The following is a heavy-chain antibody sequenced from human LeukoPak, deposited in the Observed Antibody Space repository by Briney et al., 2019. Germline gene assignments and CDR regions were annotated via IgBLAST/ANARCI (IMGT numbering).Heavy chain of an antibody. D-gene: IGHD3-10*01. CDR1: GGSISSSSYY. Sequence: SETLSLTCTVSGGSISSSSYYWGWIRQPPGKGLEWIGSIYYSGSTYYNPSLKSRVTISVDTSKNQFSLKLSSVTAADTAVYYCARGLLAGYYGSGSYYLTSWGQGTLVTVSS. J-gene: IGHJ4*02. V-gene: IGHV4-39*01. CDR3: ARGLLAGYYGSGSYYLTS. CDR2: IYYSGST.